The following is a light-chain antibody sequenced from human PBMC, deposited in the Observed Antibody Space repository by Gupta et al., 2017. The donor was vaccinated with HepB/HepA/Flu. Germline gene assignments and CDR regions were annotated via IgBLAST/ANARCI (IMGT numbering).Light chain of an antibody. CDR3: QSYDSSLSGSMV. J-gene: IGLJ2*01. Sequence: SVLTQPPSVSGAPGQRVPISCPGNNPNIGGGFDVLWYQQLPGTAPKILIFDNNNRPSGISDRCSGSKSGTSASLAITGLLAEDEGDYYCQSYDSSLSGSMVFGGGTKLTVL. CDR2: DNN. V-gene: IGLV1-40*01. CDR1: NPNIGGGFD.